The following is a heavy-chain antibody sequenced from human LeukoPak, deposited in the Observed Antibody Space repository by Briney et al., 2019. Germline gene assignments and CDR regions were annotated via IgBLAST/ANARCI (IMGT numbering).Heavy chain of an antibody. CDR1: GGTFSNYV. CDR2: IIPIFGTA. CDR3: ARPGIAAAGTYDAFDI. Sequence: SVKVSCKASGGTFSNYVISWVRQAPGQGLEWMGGIIPIFGTANYAQKFQGRVTITADESTSTAYMELSSLRSEDTAVYYCARPGIAAAGTYDAFDIWGQGTMVTVSS. J-gene: IGHJ3*02. V-gene: IGHV1-69*01. D-gene: IGHD6-13*01.